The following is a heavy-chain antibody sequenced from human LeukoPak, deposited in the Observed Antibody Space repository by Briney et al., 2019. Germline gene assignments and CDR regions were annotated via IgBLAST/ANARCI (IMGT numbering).Heavy chain of an antibody. CDR1: GFTFSDYN. Sequence: GGSLRLSCAASGFTFSDYNMRWIRQAPGKGLEWVSSISRSGSTKYYADSVKGRFTISRDNAKNSLFLQMNSLRAEDTAVYHCARVLRYCSGGNCYSGGLGYMDVWGKGTTVTISS. D-gene: IGHD2-15*01. J-gene: IGHJ6*03. CDR2: ISRSGSTK. CDR3: ARVLRYCSGGNCYSGGLGYMDV. V-gene: IGHV3-11*01.